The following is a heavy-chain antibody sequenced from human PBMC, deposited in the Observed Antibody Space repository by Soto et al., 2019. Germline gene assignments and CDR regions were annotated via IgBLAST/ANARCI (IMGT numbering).Heavy chain of an antibody. CDR1: GFIFSNYA. Sequence: EVHLLESGGGLVQPGGSLRLSCAASGFIFSNYAMSWVRQAPGKGLEWVSDISGSGDSTYYADSVKGRFTISRDNSKNTLYLQMNSLRAEDTAIYYCAKDLGYTSSAGDYWGQGTLVTVSS. J-gene: IGHJ4*02. V-gene: IGHV3-23*01. CDR2: ISGSGDST. D-gene: IGHD6-13*01. CDR3: AKDLGYTSSAGDY.